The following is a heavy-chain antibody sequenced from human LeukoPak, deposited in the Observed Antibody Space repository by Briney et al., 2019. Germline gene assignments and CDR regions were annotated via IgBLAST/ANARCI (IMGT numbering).Heavy chain of an antibody. Sequence: SETLSLTCAVYGGSFSGFYWTWIRQSPGKGLEWIGEINHSGSTNYNPSLRSRVTISVDTSKNQFSLKLTSVIAADTAVYYCARARGAVAGYFDYWGRGTLVTVSS. D-gene: IGHD6-19*01. J-gene: IGHJ4*02. V-gene: IGHV4-34*01. CDR1: GGSFSGFY. CDR2: INHSGST. CDR3: ARARGAVAGYFDY.